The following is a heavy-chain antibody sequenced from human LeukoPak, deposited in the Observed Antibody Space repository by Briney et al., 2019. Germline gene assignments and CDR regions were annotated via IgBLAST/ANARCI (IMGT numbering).Heavy chain of an antibody. Sequence: GGSLRLSCAASGFTFSSYSMNWVRQAPGKGLEWVSYISSSSSTIYYADSVKGRFTISRDNAKNSLYLQMNSLRAEDTAVYYCARQAVALNDYWGQGTLVTVSS. CDR1: GFTFSSYS. CDR3: ARQAVALNDY. CDR2: ISSSSSTI. D-gene: IGHD6-19*01. J-gene: IGHJ4*02. V-gene: IGHV3-48*01.